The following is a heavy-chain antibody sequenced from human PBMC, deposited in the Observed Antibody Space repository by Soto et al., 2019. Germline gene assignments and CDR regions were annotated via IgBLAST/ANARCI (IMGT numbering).Heavy chain of an antibody. CDR3: ARHPHCGGDCSAEYFQH. Sequence: QVQLQESGPGLVKPSETLSLTCTVSGGSISSYYWSWIRQPPGKGLEWIGYIYYSGSTNYNPSLKSRVTISVDTSKNQSSLKLSSVTAADTAVYYCARHPHCGGDCSAEYFQHWGQGTLVTVSS. J-gene: IGHJ1*01. V-gene: IGHV4-59*08. CDR2: IYYSGST. D-gene: IGHD2-21*02. CDR1: GGSISSYY.